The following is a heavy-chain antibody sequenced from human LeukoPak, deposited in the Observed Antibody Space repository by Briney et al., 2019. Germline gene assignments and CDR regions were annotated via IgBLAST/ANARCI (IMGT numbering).Heavy chain of an antibody. J-gene: IGHJ4*02. CDR1: GYTFTGYY. CDR3: AGRPDTSMVPIFDY. CDR2: INPTSGGT. D-gene: IGHD5-18*01. V-gene: IGHV1-2*06. Sequence: ASVKVSCKASGYTFTGYYVHWVRQAPGQGLEWMGRINPTSGGTNYAQKFQGRVTMTGDTSISTAYMELSRLSSDDAAVYFCAGRPDTSMVPIFDYWGQGTLVTISS.